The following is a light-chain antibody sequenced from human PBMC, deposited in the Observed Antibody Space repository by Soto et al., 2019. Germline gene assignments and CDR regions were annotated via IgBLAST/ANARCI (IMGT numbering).Light chain of an antibody. CDR3: SSYTSSSTWV. J-gene: IGLJ3*02. Sequence: QSALTQPASVSESPGQSITISCTGTSSDVGGYNYVSWYQQHPGKAPKLMIYEVSNRPSGISNRFSGSKSANTASLTISGLQAEDEATYYCSSYTSSSTWVFGGGTKVTVL. CDR2: EVS. V-gene: IGLV2-14*01. CDR1: SSDVGGYNY.